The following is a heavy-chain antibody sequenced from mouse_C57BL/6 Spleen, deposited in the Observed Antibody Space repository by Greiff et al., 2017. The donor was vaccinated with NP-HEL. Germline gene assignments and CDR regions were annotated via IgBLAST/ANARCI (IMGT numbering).Heavy chain of an antibody. D-gene: IGHD1-1*01. V-gene: IGHV1-64*01. CDR3: ARRYYGSYWYFDV. J-gene: IGHJ1*03. Sequence: QVQLQQPGAELVKPGASVKLSCKASGYTFTSYWMHWVKQRPGQGLEWIGMIHPNSGSTNYNEKFKSKATLTVDKSSSTAYMQLSSLTSEDSAVYYCARRYYGSYWYFDVWGTGTTVTVSS. CDR1: GYTFTSYW. CDR2: IHPNSGST.